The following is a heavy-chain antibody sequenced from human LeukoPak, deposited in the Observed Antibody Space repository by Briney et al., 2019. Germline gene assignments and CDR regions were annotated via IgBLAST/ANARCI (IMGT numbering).Heavy chain of an antibody. CDR3: ARDVRDILTGHDGAGYAFDI. J-gene: IGHJ3*02. V-gene: IGHV1-69*01. D-gene: IGHD3-9*01. Sequence: GSSVKVSCKASGGTFSSYAISRVRQAPGQGLEWMGGIIPIFGTANYAQKFQGRVTITADESTSTAYMELSSLRSEDTAVYYCARDVRDILTGHDGAGYAFDIWGQGTMVTVSS. CDR1: GGTFSSYA. CDR2: IIPIFGTA.